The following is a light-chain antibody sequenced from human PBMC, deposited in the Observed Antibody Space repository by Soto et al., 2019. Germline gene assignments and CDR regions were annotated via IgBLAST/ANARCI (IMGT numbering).Light chain of an antibody. CDR1: QGISSY. V-gene: IGKV1-9*01. CDR3: QQSHKTPWT. Sequence: IQLTQSPSSLSASVGDRVTITCRASQGISSYLGWYQQKPGKAPKLLIYKASTLKSGVPSRFSGSGSGTEFTLTISSLQPEDFATYFCQQSHKTPWTFGQGTKVDIK. CDR2: KAS. J-gene: IGKJ1*01.